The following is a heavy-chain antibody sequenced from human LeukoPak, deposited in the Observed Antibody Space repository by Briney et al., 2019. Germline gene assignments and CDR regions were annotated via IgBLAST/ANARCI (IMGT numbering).Heavy chain of an antibody. CDR3: VRYVDTSNRDNWFDP. J-gene: IGHJ5*02. Sequence: QAGGSLRLSCAASGFTFSSYAMIWVRQAPGKGLEYVSAISSNGASTYYADSVKGRFTISRDNSKNTLYLRVSSPRAEDTAVYYCVRYVDTSNRDNWFDPWGQGTLVTVSS. V-gene: IGHV3-64D*06. CDR1: GFTFSSYA. D-gene: IGHD5-18*01. CDR2: ISSNGAST.